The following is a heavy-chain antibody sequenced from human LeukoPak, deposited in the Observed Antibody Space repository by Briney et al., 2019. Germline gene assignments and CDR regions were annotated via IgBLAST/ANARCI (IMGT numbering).Heavy chain of an antibody. CDR3: AKVRAGAVAFDV. J-gene: IGHJ3*01. CDR1: GYTFIGYY. CDR2: INPDSGDT. D-gene: IGHD6-13*01. Sequence: ASVKVSCKASGYTFIGYYMHWVRQAPGQGLEWMGWINPDSGDTNYAQKFQGRVTMTRDTSISTAYMELSRLRSDDTAVYFCAKVRAGAVAFDVWGQGTMVTVPS. V-gene: IGHV1-2*02.